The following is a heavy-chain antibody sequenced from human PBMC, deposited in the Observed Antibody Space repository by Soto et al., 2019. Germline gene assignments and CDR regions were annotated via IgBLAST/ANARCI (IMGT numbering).Heavy chain of an antibody. CDR2: INHSGST. Sequence: SETLSLTCAVYGGSFSGYYWSWIRQPPGKGLEWIGEINHSGSTNYNPSLKSRVTISVDMSKNQFSLKLSSVTAADTAVYYCARSGGFIDYWGQGTLVTVSS. CDR3: ARSGGFIDY. J-gene: IGHJ4*02. V-gene: IGHV4-34*01. CDR1: GGSFSGYY. D-gene: IGHD3-16*02.